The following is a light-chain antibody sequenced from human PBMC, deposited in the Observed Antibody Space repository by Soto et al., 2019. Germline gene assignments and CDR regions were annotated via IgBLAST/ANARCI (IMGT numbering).Light chain of an antibody. CDR2: GAS. J-gene: IGKJ1*01. Sequence: EIVLTQSPGTLSLSPGERATLSCRASQSVSSSYLAWYQQNPGQAPRLIIYGASSRATGIPDRFSGSGSGTDFTLTISRLEPGDVAVYYCQQYGSSPRTFGQGTKVDI. CDR1: QSVSSSY. CDR3: QQYGSSPRT. V-gene: IGKV3-20*01.